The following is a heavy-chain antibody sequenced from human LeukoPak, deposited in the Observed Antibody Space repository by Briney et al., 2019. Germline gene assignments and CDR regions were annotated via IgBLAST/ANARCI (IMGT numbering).Heavy chain of an antibody. CDR3: AKDRRRITIFGVVTGRGYYFDY. D-gene: IGHD3-3*01. CDR1: GFTFSCYA. Sequence: GGSLRLSRAAYGFTFSCYAMSWVRQAPGKGLEWVSAISGSGGSTYYADSVKGRFTISRDNSKTTLYLQMNSLRAEDTAVYYCAKDRRRITIFGVVTGRGYYFDYWGQGTLVTVSS. CDR2: ISGSGGST. V-gene: IGHV3-23*01. J-gene: IGHJ4*02.